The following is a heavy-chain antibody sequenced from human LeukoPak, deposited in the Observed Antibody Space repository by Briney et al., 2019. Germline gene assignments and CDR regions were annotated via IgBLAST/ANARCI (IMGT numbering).Heavy chain of an antibody. J-gene: IGHJ3*02. Sequence: PSETLSLTCTVSGGSISSYYWSWIRQPPGKGLEWIGYIYYSGSTNYNPSLKSRVTISVDTSKNQFSLKLSSVTAADTAVYYCARDQRYYYDSSGYYYGAFDIWGQGTMVTVSS. V-gene: IGHV4-59*01. CDR3: ARDQRYYYDSSGYYYGAFDI. CDR2: IYYSGST. D-gene: IGHD3-22*01. CDR1: GGSISSYY.